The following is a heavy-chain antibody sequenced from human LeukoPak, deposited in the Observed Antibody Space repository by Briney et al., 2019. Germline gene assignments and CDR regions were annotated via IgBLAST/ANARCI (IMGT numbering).Heavy chain of an antibody. D-gene: IGHD3-3*01. Sequence: GGSLRLSCAASGFTFSSYAMSWVRQAPGKGLEWVSAISGSGGSTYYADSVKGRFTISRDNSKNTLYLQMNSLRAEDTAVYYCAKDQGSTRPLRFLEWLRDPFDYWGQGTLVTVSS. V-gene: IGHV3-23*01. CDR2: ISGSGGST. J-gene: IGHJ4*02. CDR3: AKDQGSTRPLRFLEWLRDPFDY. CDR1: GFTFSSYA.